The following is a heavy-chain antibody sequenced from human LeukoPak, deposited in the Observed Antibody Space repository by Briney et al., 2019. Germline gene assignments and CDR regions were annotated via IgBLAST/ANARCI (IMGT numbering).Heavy chain of an antibody. CDR1: GFTFDDYA. CDR3: AKDISRYCTNGVCYIN. CDR2: ISWNSGSI. D-gene: IGHD2-8*01. V-gene: IGHV3-9*01. Sequence: GGSLRLSCAASGFTFDDYAMHWVRQAPGKGLEWVSGISWNSGSIGYADSAKGRFTISRGNAKNSLYLQMNSLRAEDTALYYCAKDISRYCTNGVCYINWGQGTLVTVSS. J-gene: IGHJ4*02.